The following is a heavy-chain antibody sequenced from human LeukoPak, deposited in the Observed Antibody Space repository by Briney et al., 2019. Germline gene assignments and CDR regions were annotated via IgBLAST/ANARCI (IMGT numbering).Heavy chain of an antibody. D-gene: IGHD2-15*01. J-gene: IGHJ4*02. CDR3: AKDRGRTWVQVAN. CDR1: GASIRSDY. V-gene: IGHV4-4*08. CDR2: IYNTGST. Sequence: SETLSLTCIVSGASIRSDYWTWVRQPPGKGLEWLGSIYNTGSTSCNPSLKSRVTMSIDTSNNKFSLRLSSVTAADTAVYYCAKDRGRTWVQVANWGQGTLVTVSS.